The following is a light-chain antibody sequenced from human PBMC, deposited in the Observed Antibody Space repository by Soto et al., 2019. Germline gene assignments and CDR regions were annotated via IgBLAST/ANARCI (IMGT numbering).Light chain of an antibody. CDR2: EAS. CDR3: QQYKSFLT. CDR1: QSLPNW. Sequence: DIQMTQSPSTLSASVGDRVTITCRASQSLPNWLAWYQQKPGKAPKLLIYEASRLEGGVPSRFSGSGSGTEFTLTISSLQPDDSATYYCQQYKSFLTFGQGTKLEIK. V-gene: IGKV1-5*03. J-gene: IGKJ2*01.